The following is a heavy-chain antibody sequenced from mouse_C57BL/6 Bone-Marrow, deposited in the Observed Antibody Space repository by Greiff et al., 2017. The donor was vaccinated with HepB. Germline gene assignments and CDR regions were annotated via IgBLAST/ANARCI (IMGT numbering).Heavy chain of an antibody. V-gene: IGHV7-1*01. CDR1: GFTFSDFY. CDR3: ARDDHYYGSRYWYFDV. J-gene: IGHJ1*03. D-gene: IGHD1-1*01. CDR2: SRNKANDYTT. Sequence: EVQVVESGGGLVQSGRSLRLSCATSGFTFSDFYMEWVRQAPGKGLEWIAASRNKANDYTTEYSASVKGRFIVSRDTSQSILYLQMNALRAEDTAIYYCARDDHYYGSRYWYFDVWGTGTTVTVSS.